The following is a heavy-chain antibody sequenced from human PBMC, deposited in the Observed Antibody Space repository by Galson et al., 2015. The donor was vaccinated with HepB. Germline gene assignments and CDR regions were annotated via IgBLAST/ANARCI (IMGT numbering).Heavy chain of an antibody. Sequence: SETLSLTCSVSGGSISRFHWTWIRQPAGKGLEWIGRIFSSGTTTYNPSLTSRVIMSVDTFRNQFSLKLRSMTAADTAVYFCARNRGGDSWDDAFDNWGQGTIVTVFS. CDR1: GGSISRFH. V-gene: IGHV4-4*07. CDR3: ARNRGGDSWDDAFDN. CDR2: IFSSGTT. D-gene: IGHD2-21*02. J-gene: IGHJ3*02.